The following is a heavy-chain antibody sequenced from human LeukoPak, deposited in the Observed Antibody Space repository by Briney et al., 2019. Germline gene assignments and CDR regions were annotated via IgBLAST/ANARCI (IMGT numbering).Heavy chain of an antibody. Sequence: SETLSLTCSVSGGSISSYYWSWIRQPPGKGLEWIGYIYYSGSTSYNPSLKSRVTMSVDTSKNQFSLKLTSVTAADTAVYYCARGRDYFDFWAQGHLVIVSS. CDR2: IYYSGST. J-gene: IGHJ4*02. CDR1: GGSISSYY. V-gene: IGHV4-59*08. CDR3: ARGRDYFDF.